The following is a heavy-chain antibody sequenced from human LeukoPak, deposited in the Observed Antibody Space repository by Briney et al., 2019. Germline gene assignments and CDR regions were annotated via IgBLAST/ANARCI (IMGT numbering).Heavy chain of an antibody. V-gene: IGHV3-48*04. CDR2: ISTSSYTI. Sequence: PGGSLRLSCAASGFTFSSYAMSWVRQAPGKGLEWVSYISTSSYTIYYADSVKGRFTISRDNAKNSLYLQMNGLRADDTAVYYCARAGGLVATNYAMDVWGQGTTVTVSS. D-gene: IGHD5-12*01. CDR3: ARAGGLVATNYAMDV. CDR1: GFTFSSYA. J-gene: IGHJ6*02.